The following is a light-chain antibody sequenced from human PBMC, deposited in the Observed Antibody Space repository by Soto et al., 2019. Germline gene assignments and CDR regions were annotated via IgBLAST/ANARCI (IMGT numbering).Light chain of an antibody. J-gene: IGLJ1*01. CDR2: EVS. CDR1: SSDVGAYDY. CDR3: SSYTSSSTRV. Sequence: QSVLTQPASVSGSPGQSITISCTGTSSDVGAYDYVSWYQQHPDKAPKLMIYEVSNRPSGVSNRFSGSKSVNTATLTISGLQADDEDDYYCSSYTSSSTRVFGTGTRSPS. V-gene: IGLV2-14*03.